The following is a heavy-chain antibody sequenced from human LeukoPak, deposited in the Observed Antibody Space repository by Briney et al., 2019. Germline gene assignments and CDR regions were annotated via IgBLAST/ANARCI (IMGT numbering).Heavy chain of an antibody. J-gene: IGHJ3*02. Sequence: GASVKVSCKASGYTFTGYDINWGRQATGQGLEWMGWMNPNSGNTGYAQKFQGRVIMTRNTSISTAYMELSSLRFEDTAVYYCARDFWSGTDAFDIWGQGTMVTVSS. D-gene: IGHD3-3*01. V-gene: IGHV1-8*01. CDR3: ARDFWSGTDAFDI. CDR2: MNPNSGNT. CDR1: GYTFTGYD.